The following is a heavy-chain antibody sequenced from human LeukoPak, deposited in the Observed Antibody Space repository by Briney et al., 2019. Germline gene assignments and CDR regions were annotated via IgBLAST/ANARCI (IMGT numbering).Heavy chain of an antibody. J-gene: IGHJ4*02. V-gene: IGHV3-23*01. D-gene: IGHD1-26*01. Sequence: GGSLRLSCAASGFTLSGYAMSWVRQAPGKGLEWVSSISASGGGTYYADSVKGRFTISRDTSKNTLYLQMNSLRAEDTAVYYCAPLAATIDYWGQGTLVTVSS. CDR3: APLAATIDY. CDR1: GFTLSGYA. CDR2: ISASGGGT.